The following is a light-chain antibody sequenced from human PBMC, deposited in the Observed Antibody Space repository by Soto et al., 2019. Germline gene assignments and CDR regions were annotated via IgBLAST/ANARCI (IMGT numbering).Light chain of an antibody. CDR2: KNV. CDR1: SSNIAKNY. V-gene: IGLV1-47*01. Sequence: QSVLTQPPSASVAPGQRVTISCSGSSSNIAKNYVYWYQQLSGAAPKLLIYKNVQRPSGVLDRFSGSKSGTSASLAISGLRSEDEADYYCSSWYDRWATLVFGGGTKLTVL. CDR3: SSWYDRWATLV. J-gene: IGLJ2*01.